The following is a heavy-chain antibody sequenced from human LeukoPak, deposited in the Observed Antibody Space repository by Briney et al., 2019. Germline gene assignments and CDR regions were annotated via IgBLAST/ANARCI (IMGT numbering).Heavy chain of an antibody. J-gene: IGHJ5*02. CDR2: IWYDGSTK. Sequence: GGSLRLSCAASGFTFSTYSMNWVRQAPGKGLEWVAVIWYDGSTKYYADSVKGRFTISRDNSKNTLYLQMNSLRAEDTAVYYCARGTSVVGWLDPWGQGTLVTVSS. CDR3: ARGTSVVGWLDP. CDR1: GFTFSTYS. D-gene: IGHD5/OR15-5a*01. V-gene: IGHV3-33*08.